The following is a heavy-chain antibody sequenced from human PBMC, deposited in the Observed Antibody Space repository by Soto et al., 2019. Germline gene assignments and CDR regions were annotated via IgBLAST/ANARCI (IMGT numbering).Heavy chain of an antibody. V-gene: IGHV3-23*01. CDR1: GFTFSSYA. CDR3: SKDSLWFGELPIDY. J-gene: IGHJ4*02. Sequence: GGSLRLSCAASGFTFSSYAMSWVRQAPGKGLEWVSAISGSGGSTYYADSVKGRFTISRDNSKNTLYLQMNSLRAEDTAVYYCSKDSLWFGELPIDYWGQGTLDTGSS. D-gene: IGHD3-10*01. CDR2: ISGSGGST.